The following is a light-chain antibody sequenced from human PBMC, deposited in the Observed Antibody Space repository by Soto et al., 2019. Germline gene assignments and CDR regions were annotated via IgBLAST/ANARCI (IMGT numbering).Light chain of an antibody. CDR3: QQYDSSPPTFT. CDR2: GAS. J-gene: IGKJ3*01. Sequence: EILLTQSPGTLSLSPGETATLSCRASQSVSSSYSAWYQQKRGQAPRLLIYGASSSTTGIPDRFSGSGCGTDFTLTISIREPEDVEVYYCQQYDSSPPTFTFGPGTKVDIK. CDR1: QSVSSSY. V-gene: IGKV3-20*01.